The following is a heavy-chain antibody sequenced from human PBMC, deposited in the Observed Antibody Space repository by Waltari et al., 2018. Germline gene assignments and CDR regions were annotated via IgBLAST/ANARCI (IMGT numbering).Heavy chain of an antibody. CDR3: AKWENYYAAEYYFDY. CDR1: GFTFSSYA. Sequence: EVQLLESGGGLVQPGVSLRLSCAASGFTFSSYAMSWVRPAPGKGLEWVSAISGSGGSTYYADSVKGRFTISRDNSKNTLYLQMNSLRAEDTAVYYCAKWENYYAAEYYFDYWGQGTLVTVSS. J-gene: IGHJ4*02. CDR2: ISGSGGST. V-gene: IGHV3-23*01. D-gene: IGHD3-22*01.